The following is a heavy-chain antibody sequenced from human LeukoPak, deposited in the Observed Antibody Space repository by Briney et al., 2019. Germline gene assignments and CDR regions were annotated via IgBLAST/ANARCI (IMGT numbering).Heavy chain of an antibody. J-gene: IGHJ6*03. CDR3: ARVPGIVGATFANYYYYYMDV. V-gene: IGHV4-61*02. CDR1: GGSISSGSYY. CDR2: IYTSGST. Sequence: SETLSLTCTVSGGSISSGSYYWSWIRQPAGKGLEWIGRIYTSGSTNYNPSLKSRVTISVETSKNQFSLKLRSVTAADTAVYYCARVPGIVGATFANYYYYYMDVWGKGTTVTVSS. D-gene: IGHD1-26*01.